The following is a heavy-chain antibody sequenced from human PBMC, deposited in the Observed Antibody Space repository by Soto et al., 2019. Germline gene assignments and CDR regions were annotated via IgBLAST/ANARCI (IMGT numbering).Heavy chain of an antibody. Sequence: QVQLQQWGAGLLKPSETLSLTCAVYGGSFSGYYWSWIRQPPGKGLEWIGEINHSGSTNYNPSLKSRVTISVDTSKNQFSLKLSSVTAADTAVYYCARAYIVVVVAATPPTYGMDVWGQGTTVTGSS. CDR2: INHSGST. CDR1: GGSFSGYY. J-gene: IGHJ6*02. D-gene: IGHD2-15*01. V-gene: IGHV4-34*01. CDR3: ARAYIVVVVAATPPTYGMDV.